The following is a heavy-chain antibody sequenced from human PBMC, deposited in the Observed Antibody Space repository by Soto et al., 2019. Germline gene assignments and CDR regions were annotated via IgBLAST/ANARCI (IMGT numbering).Heavy chain of an antibody. CDR3: ADLSRDCPSSNCD. Sequence: DVRLLESGGGLVQPGGSLRLSCAASGFTFSSYSMSWVRQAPGKGLEWVSTIGTSASTYYGDSVRGRFTISRDNSRNTLYLQTNSLRAEDTAVYYCADLSRDCPSSNCDWGQGTLVTVSS. D-gene: IGHD2-2*01. J-gene: IGHJ4*02. CDR1: GFTFSSYS. V-gene: IGHV3-23*01. CDR2: IGTSAST.